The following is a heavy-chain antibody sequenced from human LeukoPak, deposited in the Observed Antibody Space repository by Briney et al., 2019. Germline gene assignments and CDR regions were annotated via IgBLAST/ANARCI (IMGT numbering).Heavy chain of an antibody. V-gene: IGHV3-23*01. D-gene: IGHD3-3*01. CDR1: GFTFDDYG. Sequence: GGPLRLSCAASGFTFDDYGMSWVRQAPGKGLEWVSAISGSGGSTYYADSVKGRFTISRDNSKNTLYLQMNSLRAEDTAVYYCAKDLRAGYDFWSGYYAFDIWGQGTMVTVSS. J-gene: IGHJ3*02. CDR2: ISGSGGST. CDR3: AKDLRAGYDFWSGYYAFDI.